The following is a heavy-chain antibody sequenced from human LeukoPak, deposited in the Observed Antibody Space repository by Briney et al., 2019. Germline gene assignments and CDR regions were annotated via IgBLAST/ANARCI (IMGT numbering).Heavy chain of an antibody. CDR1: GFTFSSYA. CDR3: AKDAPVNIVVVPAANS. D-gene: IGHD2-2*01. CDR2: ISGSGGST. J-gene: IGHJ4*02. Sequence: PGGSLRLSCAASGFTFSSYAMSWVRQAPGKGLELVSAISGSGGSTYYADPVKGRFTISRDNSKNTLYLQMNSLRAEDTAVYYCAKDAPVNIVVVPAANSWGQGTLVTVSS. V-gene: IGHV3-23*01.